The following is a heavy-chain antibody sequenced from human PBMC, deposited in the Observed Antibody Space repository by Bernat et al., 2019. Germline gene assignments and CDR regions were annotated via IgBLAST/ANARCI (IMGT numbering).Heavy chain of an antibody. CDR3: ARCPRSCGGDCYLYFDY. CDR1: GFTFSSYW. V-gene: IGHV3-7*01. Sequence: EVQLVESGGGLVQPGGSLRLSCAASGFTFSSYWMSWVRQAPGKGLEWVAKIKEDGSEKYLGSAVKARFTVSRDNAKNSLYLQMNCLRAEDTAVYYCARCPRSCGGDCYLYFDYWGQGTLVTVSS. J-gene: IGHJ4*02. CDR2: IKEDGSEK. D-gene: IGHD2-21*02.